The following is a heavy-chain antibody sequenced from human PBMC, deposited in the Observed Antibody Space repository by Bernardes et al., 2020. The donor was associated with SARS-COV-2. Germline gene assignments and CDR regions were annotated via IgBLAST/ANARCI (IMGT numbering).Heavy chain of an antibody. D-gene: IGHD3-10*01. CDR2: IYYSGST. CDR3: ARGVGVLWFGETFDY. J-gene: IGHJ4*02. V-gene: IGHV4-31*03. Sequence: SETLSLTCTVSGGSISSGGYYWSWIRQHPGKGLEWIGYIYYSGSTYYNPSLKSRVTISVDTSKNQFSLKLSSVTAADTAVYYCARGVGVLWFGETFDYWGQGTLVTVSS. CDR1: GGSISSGGYY.